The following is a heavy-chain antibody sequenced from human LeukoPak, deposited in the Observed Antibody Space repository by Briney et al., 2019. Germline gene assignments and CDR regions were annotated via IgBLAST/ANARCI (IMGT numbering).Heavy chain of an antibody. Sequence: KPGGSLRLSCAASGFTFSRNSMNWVRQAPGKGLEWVSSITSSSSYVYYADSVKGRFTISRDNAKDSLYLQMNSLRAEDTAVYYCARIAAAGTIRIDYWGQGTLVTVSS. CDR3: ARIAAAGTIRIDY. V-gene: IGHV3-21*04. CDR1: GFTFSRNS. D-gene: IGHD6-13*01. J-gene: IGHJ4*02. CDR2: ITSSSSYV.